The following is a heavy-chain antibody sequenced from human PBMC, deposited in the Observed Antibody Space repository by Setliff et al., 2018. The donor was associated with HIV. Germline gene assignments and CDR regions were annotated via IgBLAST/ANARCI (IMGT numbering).Heavy chain of an antibody. Sequence: PSETLSLTCTVSGGSISSHYWSWIRQPPGKGLEWVAFIRYDDTYKFYANSLKGRFTISRDNSKNTLYLQMNSLRPEDTGVYYCTRDPTPKELWFFSGYYSDYWGQGTLVTVSS. D-gene: IGHD3-10*01. CDR1: GGSISSHY. V-gene: IGHV3-30*02. CDR2: IRYDDTYK. CDR3: TRDPTPKELWFFSGYYSDY. J-gene: IGHJ4*02.